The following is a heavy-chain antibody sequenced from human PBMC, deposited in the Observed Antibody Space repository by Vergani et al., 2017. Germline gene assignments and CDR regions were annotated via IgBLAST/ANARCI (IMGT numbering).Heavy chain of an antibody. CDR3: VTAGVDTAMGYYYYYYMDV. V-gene: IGHV1-69*01. CDR2: IIPIFGTA. D-gene: IGHD5-18*01. J-gene: IGHJ6*03. CDR1: GGTFSSYA. Sequence: QVQLVQSGAEVKKPGSSVKVSCKASGGTFSSYAISWVRQAPGQGLEWMGGIIPIFGTANYAQKFQGRVTITADESTSTAYMELSSLRSEDTAVYYCVTAGVDTAMGYYYYYYMDVWGKGTTVTVSS.